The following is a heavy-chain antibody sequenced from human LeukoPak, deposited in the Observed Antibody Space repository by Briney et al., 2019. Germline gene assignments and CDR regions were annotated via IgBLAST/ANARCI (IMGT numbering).Heavy chain of an antibody. CDR2: IIPIFGTA. CDR1: GGTFSSYA. D-gene: IGHD5-12*01. Sequence: SVKVSCKASGGTFSSYAISWVRRAPGQGLEWMGGIIPIFGTANYAQKFQGRVTITADESTSTAYMELSSLRSEDTAVYYCARGYSGYDYPFDYWGQGTLVTVSS. J-gene: IGHJ4*02. CDR3: ARGYSGYDYPFDY. V-gene: IGHV1-69*01.